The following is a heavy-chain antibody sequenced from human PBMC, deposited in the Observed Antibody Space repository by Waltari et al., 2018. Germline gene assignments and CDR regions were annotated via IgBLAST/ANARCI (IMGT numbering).Heavy chain of an antibody. J-gene: IGHJ4*02. D-gene: IGHD6-19*01. CDR3: ARQTQWLVPEDVDY. CDR2: NYYSGST. V-gene: IGHV4-39*01. CDR1: GGSISSSRYY. Sequence: QLQLQESGPGLVKPSETLSLTCTVSGGSISSSRYYWGWIRQPPGKGLEWIWSNYYSGSTYYNPSLKSRVTISVDTSKNQFSLKLSSVTAADTAVYYCARQTQWLVPEDVDYWGQGTLVTVSS.